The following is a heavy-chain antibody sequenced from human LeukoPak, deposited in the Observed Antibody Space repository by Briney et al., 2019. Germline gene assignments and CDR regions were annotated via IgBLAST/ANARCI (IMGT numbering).Heavy chain of an antibody. V-gene: IGHV3-53*01. Sequence: GGSLRLSCAASGFTVSSNYMSWVRQAPVKGLEWVSVIYSGGSTYYADSVKGRFTISRDNSKNTLYLQMNSLRAEDTAVYYCASSRGQWLVIADEYLQHWGQGTLVTVSS. CDR3: ASSRGQWLVIADEYLQH. CDR2: IYSGGST. D-gene: IGHD6-19*01. CDR1: GFTVSSNY. J-gene: IGHJ1*01.